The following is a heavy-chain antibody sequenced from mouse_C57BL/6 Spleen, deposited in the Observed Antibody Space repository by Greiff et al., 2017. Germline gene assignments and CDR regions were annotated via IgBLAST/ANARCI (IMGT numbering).Heavy chain of an antibody. CDR2: IDPSDSYT. D-gene: IGHD1-1*01. CDR3: ARDYGSSPLGAMDY. J-gene: IGHJ4*01. CDR1: GYTFTSYW. Sequence: VQLQQPGAELVMPGASVKLSCKASGYTFTSYWMHWVKQRPGQGLEWIGEIDPSDSYTNYNQKFKGKSTLTVDKSSSTAYMQLSSLTSEDSAVYYCARDYGSSPLGAMDYWGQGTSVTVSS. V-gene: IGHV1-69*01.